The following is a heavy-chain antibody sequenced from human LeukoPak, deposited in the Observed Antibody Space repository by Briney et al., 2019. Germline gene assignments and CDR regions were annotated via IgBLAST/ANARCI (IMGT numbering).Heavy chain of an antibody. Sequence: SETLSLTCAVYSGSFSGYYWSWIRQPPGRGLEWIGEINHSRSTNYNPSLKSRVTISVDTSKNQFSLKLSFVTAADTAVYYCARGVGEWLRRRYFDYWGQGALVTVSS. CDR2: INHSRST. CDR3: ARGVGEWLRRRYFDY. J-gene: IGHJ4*02. CDR1: SGSFSGYY. D-gene: IGHD5-12*01. V-gene: IGHV4-34*01.